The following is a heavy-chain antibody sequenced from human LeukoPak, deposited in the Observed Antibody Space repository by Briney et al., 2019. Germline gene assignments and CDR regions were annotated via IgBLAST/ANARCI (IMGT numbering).Heavy chain of an antibody. CDR1: GGSISSYY. CDR2: IYTSGGT. D-gene: IGHD3-10*01. J-gene: IGHJ4*02. CDR3: ARGTYYYGSGSYLAY. Sequence: PSETLSLICTVSGGSISSYYWSWIRQPAGKGLEWIGRIYTSGGTNYNPSLKSRVTMSVDTSKNQFSLKLSSVTAAGTAVYYCARGTYYYGSGSYLAYWGQGSLVAVSS. V-gene: IGHV4-4*07.